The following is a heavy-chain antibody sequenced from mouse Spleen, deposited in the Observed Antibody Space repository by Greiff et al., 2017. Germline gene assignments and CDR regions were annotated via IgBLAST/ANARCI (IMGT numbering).Heavy chain of an antibody. J-gene: IGHJ3*01. CDR1: GFTFSDYG. V-gene: IGHV5-15*01. CDR3: ARPYYRYDRVPFAY. CDR2: ISNLAYSI. D-gene: IGHD2-14*01. Sequence: EVQLVESGGGLVKPGGSLKLSCAASGFTFSDYGMAWVRQAPGKGPEWVAFISNLAYSIYYADTVTGRFTISRENAKNTLYLEMSSLRSEDTAMYYCARPYYRYDRVPFAYWGQGTLVTVSA.